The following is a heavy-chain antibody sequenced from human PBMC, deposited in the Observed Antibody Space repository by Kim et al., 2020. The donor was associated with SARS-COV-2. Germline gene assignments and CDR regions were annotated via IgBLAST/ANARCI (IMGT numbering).Heavy chain of an antibody. CDR3: ARGGLFYFDS. V-gene: IGHV3-7*01. CDR1: GFTFSSYT. Sequence: GGSLRLSCVDSGFTFSSYTMSWVRQAPGKGLEWVANMKQDGSEEYYVDSVKVRFTISRDNARNSLYLQMNSLRAEDTAVYYCARGGLFYFDSWGQGTLVTVSS. CDR2: MKQDGSEE. J-gene: IGHJ4*02.